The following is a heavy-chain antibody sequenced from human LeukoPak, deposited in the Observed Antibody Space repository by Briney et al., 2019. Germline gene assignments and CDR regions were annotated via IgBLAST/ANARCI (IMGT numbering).Heavy chain of an antibody. J-gene: IGHJ5*02. CDR1: GGTFSSYA. CDR3: ARAGDMITFGDPYNWFDP. CDR2: IIPIFGTA. V-gene: IGHV1-69*13. D-gene: IGHD3-16*01. Sequence: ASVKVSCKASGGTFSSYAISWVRQAPGQGLEWMGGIIPIFGTANYAQKFQGGVTITADESTSTAYMELSSLRSEDTAVYYCARAGDMITFGDPYNWFDPWGQGTLVTVSS.